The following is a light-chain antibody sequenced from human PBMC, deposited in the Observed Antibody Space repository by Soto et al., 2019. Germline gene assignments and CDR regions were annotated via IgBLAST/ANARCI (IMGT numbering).Light chain of an antibody. V-gene: IGKV4-1*01. CDR1: QSVLYSSNNKNF. CDR2: WAS. J-gene: IGKJ2*01. CDR3: QHYYSTRST. Sequence: DIVMTQSPDSLAVSLGERATINCKSSQSVLYSSNNKNFLAWYQHKPGQPPKLLFYWASMRESGVPDRFSGCGSVTDSKLSFSSVQAEDVAVYYCQHYYSTRSTFGQGTKLEIK.